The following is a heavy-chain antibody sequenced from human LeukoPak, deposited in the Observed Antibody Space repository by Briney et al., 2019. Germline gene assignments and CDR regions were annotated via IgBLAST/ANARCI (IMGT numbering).Heavy chain of an antibody. V-gene: IGHV3-48*03. J-gene: IGHJ4*02. D-gene: IGHD2-2*01. Sequence: GGSLRLSCAASGFTFNNYEMNWVRQTPGKGLEWISYIDTTGTNIYYTDSVKGRFTISRDTAKNSLSLQMNSLRADDTAVYYCARDFKGYADYWGQGTLVTASS. CDR2: IDTTGTNI. CDR1: GFTFNNYE. CDR3: ARDFKGYADY.